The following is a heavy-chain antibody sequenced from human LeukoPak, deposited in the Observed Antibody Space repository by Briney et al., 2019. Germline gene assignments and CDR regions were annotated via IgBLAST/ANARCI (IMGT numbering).Heavy chain of an antibody. CDR1: GESLSGYH. Sequence: SETLSLTCAVYGESLSGYHWSWIRQPPGNGLEWIGEINYSGSTNYNPSLKSRVTISLDTSKNQFSLKLSSVTAADTAIYYCARGNLEWAAGTRWFDPWGQGTLVTVS. CDR3: ARGNLEWAAGTRWFDP. CDR2: INYSGST. J-gene: IGHJ5*02. D-gene: IGHD6-13*01. V-gene: IGHV4-34*01.